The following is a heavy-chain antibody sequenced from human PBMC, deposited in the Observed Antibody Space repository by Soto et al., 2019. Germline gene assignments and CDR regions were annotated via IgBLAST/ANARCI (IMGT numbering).Heavy chain of an antibody. CDR1: DFSLTTSGVG. CDR2: IYWDDDK. CDR3: ANISLVVTGSYYFDY. D-gene: IGHD2-21*02. J-gene: IGHJ4*02. V-gene: IGHV2-5*02. Sequence: QITLKESGPTLVKPTQTLTLTCTFSDFSLTTSGVGVGWIRQPPGKALEWLALIYWDDDKHYSPSLKNRLTITKDTSKNQVVLTMTNMDPVDTATYYCANISLVVTGSYYFDYWGQGTLVTVSS.